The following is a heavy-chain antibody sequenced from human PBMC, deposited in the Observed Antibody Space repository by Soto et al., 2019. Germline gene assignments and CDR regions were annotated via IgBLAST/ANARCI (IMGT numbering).Heavy chain of an antibody. D-gene: IGHD5-18*01. J-gene: IGHJ3*02. Sequence: SETLSLTFPFSGGPLRRYYWSWVRPPPGKGLEWIGYIYYSGSTNYNPSLKSRVTISVDTSKNQFSLKLSSVTAADTAVYYCARDPDTAMVRGAFDIWGQGTMVXVSS. CDR1: GGPLRRYY. V-gene: IGHV4-59*01. CDR3: ARDPDTAMVRGAFDI. CDR2: IYYSGST.